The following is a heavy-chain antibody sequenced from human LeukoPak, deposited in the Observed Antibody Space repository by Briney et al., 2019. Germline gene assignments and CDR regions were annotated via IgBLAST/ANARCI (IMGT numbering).Heavy chain of an antibody. CDR1: GFTFSSYS. CDR3: ARDSGQWLAPRPFDY. Sequence: GGSLRLSCAASGFTFSSYSMNWVRQVPGKGLEWVSSISSSSSYIYYADSVKGRFTISRDNAKNSLYLQMNSLRAEDTAVYYCARDSGQWLAPRPFDYWGQGTLVTVSS. J-gene: IGHJ4*02. V-gene: IGHV3-21*01. CDR2: ISSSSSYI. D-gene: IGHD6-19*01.